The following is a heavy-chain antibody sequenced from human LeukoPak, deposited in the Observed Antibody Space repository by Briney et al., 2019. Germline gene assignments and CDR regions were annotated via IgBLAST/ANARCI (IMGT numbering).Heavy chain of an antibody. V-gene: IGHV1-46*01. CDR3: APVRWLQSPLDY. CDR1: GYTFTSYY. J-gene: IGHJ4*02. CDR2: INPSGGST. Sequence: ASVKVSCKASGYTFTSYYMHWVRQAPGQGLEWMGIINPSGGSTSYAQKFQGRVTMTRDTYTSTVYMELSSLRSEDTAVYYCAPVRWLQSPLDYWGQGTPVTVSS. D-gene: IGHD5-24*01.